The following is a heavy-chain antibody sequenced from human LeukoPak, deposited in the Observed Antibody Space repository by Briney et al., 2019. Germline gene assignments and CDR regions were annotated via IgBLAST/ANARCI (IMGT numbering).Heavy chain of an antibody. J-gene: IGHJ4*02. V-gene: IGHV3-11*01. CDR1: GFAFSDYY. Sequence: GGSLRLSCAASGFAFSDYYMSWIRQAPGKGLEWVSYISSSGSTIYYADSVKGRFTIPRDNAKNSLYLQMNSLRAEDTAVYYCARDCSSTSCLNDYWGQGTLVTVSS. CDR3: ARDCSSTSCLNDY. D-gene: IGHD2-2*01. CDR2: ISSSGSTI.